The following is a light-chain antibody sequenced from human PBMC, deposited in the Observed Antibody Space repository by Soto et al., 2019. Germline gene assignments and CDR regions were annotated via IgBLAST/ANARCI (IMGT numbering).Light chain of an antibody. CDR3: QQYDNYPLT. J-gene: IGKJ4*01. CDR2: DAS. CDR1: QSISSY. Sequence: DIQMTHSPSSLSASVLDIVTITFRASQSISSYLNWYQQKPGRAPKFLIYDASSLESGVPSRFSGSGSGTEFTLTISNLQPDDFATYYCQQYDNYPLTFGGGTKVDIK. V-gene: IGKV1-5*01.